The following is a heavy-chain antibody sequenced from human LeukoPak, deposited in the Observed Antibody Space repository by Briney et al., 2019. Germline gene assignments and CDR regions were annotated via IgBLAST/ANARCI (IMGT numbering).Heavy chain of an antibody. D-gene: IGHD2-15*01. Sequence: GGSLRLSCAASGCTFSSYGMHWVRQAPGKGLEWVAFIRYDGSNKYYADSVKGRFTISRDNSKNTLYLQMNSLRAEDTAVYYRAKDETVVAATPGYFDYWGQGTLVTVSS. CDR2: IRYDGSNK. CDR1: GCTFSSYG. J-gene: IGHJ4*02. V-gene: IGHV3-30*02. CDR3: AKDETVVAATPGYFDY.